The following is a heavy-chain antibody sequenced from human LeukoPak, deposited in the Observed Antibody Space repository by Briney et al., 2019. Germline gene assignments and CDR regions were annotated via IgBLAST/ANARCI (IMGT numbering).Heavy chain of an antibody. D-gene: IGHD3-10*01. CDR3: ARHREYGYYGSGIAFDP. V-gene: IGHV4-61*02. Sequence: PSETLSLTCTVSGGSISSGSYYWSWIRQPAGKGLEWIGRIYTSGSTNYNPSLKSRVTISVDTSKNQFSLKLSSVTAADTAVYYCARHREYGYYGSGIAFDPWGQGTLVTVSS. J-gene: IGHJ5*02. CDR1: GGSISSGSYY. CDR2: IYTSGST.